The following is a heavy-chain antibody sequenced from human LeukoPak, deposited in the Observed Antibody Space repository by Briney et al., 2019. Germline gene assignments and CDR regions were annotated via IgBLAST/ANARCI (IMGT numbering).Heavy chain of an antibody. D-gene: IGHD3-9*01. CDR3: AKDNDILTGYYNLFDY. CDR2: IRYDGSNK. V-gene: IGHV3-30*02. Sequence: PGGPLRLSCAAPGLTFSSYGMHWVRQAPGRGREWVAFIRYDGSNKYYADSVKGRFTISRDNSKNTLYLQMNSLRAEDTAVYYCAKDNDILTGYYNLFDYWGQGTLVTVSS. CDR1: GLTFSSYG. J-gene: IGHJ4*02.